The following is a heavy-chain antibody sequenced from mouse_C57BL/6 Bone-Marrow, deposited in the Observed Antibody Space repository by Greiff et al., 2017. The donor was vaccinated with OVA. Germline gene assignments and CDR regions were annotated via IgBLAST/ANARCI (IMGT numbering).Heavy chain of an antibody. CDR2: ISYDGSN. D-gene: IGHD2-5*01. CDR1: GYSITSGYY. J-gene: IGHJ4*01. CDR3: ARENYSNYAMDY. Sequence: EVKLVESGPGLVKPSQSLSLTCSVTGYSITSGYYWNWIRQFPGNKLEWMGYISYDGSNNYNPSLKNRISITRDTSKNQFFLKLNSVTTEDTATYYCARENYSNYAMDYWGQGTSVTVSS. V-gene: IGHV3-6*01.